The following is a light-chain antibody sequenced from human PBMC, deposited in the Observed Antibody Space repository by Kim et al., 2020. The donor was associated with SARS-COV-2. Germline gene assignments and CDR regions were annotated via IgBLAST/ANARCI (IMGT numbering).Light chain of an antibody. CDR3: QTWGTGIGV. V-gene: IGLV4-69*01. CDR2: LNSDGSH. J-gene: IGLJ3*02. Sequence: ASVKLTCTLSSGHSSYAIAWHQQQPEKGPRYLMKLNSDGSHSKGDGIPDRFSGSSSGAERYLTISSLQSEDEADYYCQTWGTGIGVFGGGTQPTVL. CDR1: SGHSSYA.